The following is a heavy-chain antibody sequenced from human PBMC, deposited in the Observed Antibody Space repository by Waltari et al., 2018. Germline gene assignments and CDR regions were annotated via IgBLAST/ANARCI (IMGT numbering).Heavy chain of an antibody. V-gene: IGHV1-58*01. CDR3: AAEIPPKEVGAMYLFDY. CDR2: IVVGSGNT. J-gene: IGHJ4*02. D-gene: IGHD1-26*01. CDR1: GFTFTSSA. Sequence: QMQLVQSGPEVKKPGTSVKVSCKASGFTFTSSAVQWVRQARGQRLEWIGWIVVGSGNTNYAQKFQERVTITRDMSTSTAYMELSSLRSEDTAVYYCAAEIPPKEVGAMYLFDYWGQGTLVTVSS.